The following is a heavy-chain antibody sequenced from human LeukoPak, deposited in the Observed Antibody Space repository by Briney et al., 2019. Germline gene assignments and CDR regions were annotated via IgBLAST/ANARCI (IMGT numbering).Heavy chain of an antibody. CDR2: VDIAADT. V-gene: IGHV3-13*01. D-gene: IGHD1-26*01. CDR3: VRQKKSHGNFDY. J-gene: IGHJ4*02. CDR1: GFTFSDYA. Sequence: GGSLRLSCAASGFTFSDYAMHWVRQAPGKGLEWVSAVDIAADTFYPGAVKGRFTISREYAKNSLYLKMNSLRVEETAVYYCVRQKKSHGNFDYWGQGTLVTVSS.